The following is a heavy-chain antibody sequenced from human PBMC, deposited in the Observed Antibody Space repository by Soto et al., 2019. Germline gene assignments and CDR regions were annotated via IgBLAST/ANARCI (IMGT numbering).Heavy chain of an antibody. CDR2: SSHSGIT. V-gene: IGHV4-4*02. J-gene: IGHJ5*02. CDR3: ARVLRGWFDP. CDR1: GGAITSANW. Sequence: SETLSLTCAVSGGAITSANWWTWVRQPPGEGLGWIVESSHSGITNYKASLKSRVTMSVDKTKNDVSLKLTSVPAADTPVYYCARVLRGWFDPWGQATPVIVS.